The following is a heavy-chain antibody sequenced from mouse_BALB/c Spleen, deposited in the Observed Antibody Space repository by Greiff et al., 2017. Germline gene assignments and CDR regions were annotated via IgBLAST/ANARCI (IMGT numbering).Heavy chain of an antibody. CDR3: ERFYDYDEEGFAY. D-gene: IGHD2-4*01. J-gene: IGHJ3*01. Sequence: EVKVVESGGGLVKPGGSLKLSCAASGFTFSSYAMSWVRQTPEKRLEWVASISSGGSTYYPDSVKGRFTISRDNARNILYLQMSSLRSEDTAMYYCERFYDYDEEGFAYWGQGTLVTVSA. CDR1: GFTFSSYA. CDR2: ISSGGST. V-gene: IGHV5-6-5*01.